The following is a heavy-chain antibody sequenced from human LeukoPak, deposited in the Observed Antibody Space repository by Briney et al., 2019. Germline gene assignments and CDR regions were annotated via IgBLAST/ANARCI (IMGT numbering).Heavy chain of an antibody. CDR1: GYTFTSYD. Sequence: ASVKVSCKASGYTFTSYDINWVRQATGQGLEWMGWMNPNSGNTGYAQKFQGRVTMTRNTSISTAYMELSSLRSEDTAVYYCARDYDILTHYYYGMDVWGQGTTVTVSS. CDR3: ARDYDILTHYYYGMDV. D-gene: IGHD3-9*01. V-gene: IGHV1-8*01. J-gene: IGHJ6*02. CDR2: MNPNSGNT.